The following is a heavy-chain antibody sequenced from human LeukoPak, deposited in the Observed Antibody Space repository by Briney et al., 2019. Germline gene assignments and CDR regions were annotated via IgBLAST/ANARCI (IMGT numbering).Heavy chain of an antibody. CDR3: ASGSSVYYYVSSGYYLDY. D-gene: IGHD3-22*01. CDR2: IYYSGST. J-gene: IGHJ4*02. CDR1: GGSISSSSYY. Sequence: SETLSLTCTVSGGSISSSSYYWGWIRQPPGKGLEWIGSIYYSGSTYYNPSLKSRVTISVDTSKNQFSLKLSSVTAADMAVYYCASGSSVYYYVSSGYYLDYWGQGTLVTVSS. V-gene: IGHV4-39*01.